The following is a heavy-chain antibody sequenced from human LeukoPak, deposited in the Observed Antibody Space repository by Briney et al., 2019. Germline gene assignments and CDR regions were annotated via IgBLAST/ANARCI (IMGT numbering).Heavy chain of an antibody. CDR1: GFTFSSYG. J-gene: IGHJ4*02. D-gene: IGHD6-19*01. Sequence: GGSLRLSCAASGFTFSSYGMHWVRQAPGKGLEWVAVIWYGGSNKYYADSVKGRFTISRDNSKNTLYLQMNSLRAEDTAVYYCAKGGSSGWYEWDYWGQGTLVTVSS. CDR2: IWYGGSNK. V-gene: IGHV3-33*08. CDR3: AKGGSSGWYEWDY.